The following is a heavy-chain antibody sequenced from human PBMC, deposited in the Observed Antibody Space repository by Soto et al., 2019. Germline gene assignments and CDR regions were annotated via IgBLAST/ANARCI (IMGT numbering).Heavy chain of an antibody. V-gene: IGHV3-23*01. CDR3: AKDQTTTVTTHYMDV. CDR1: GFTFSSYA. CDR2: ISGSGGST. D-gene: IGHD4-17*01. J-gene: IGHJ6*03. Sequence: EVQLLESGGGLVQPGGSLRLSCAASGFTFSSYAMSWVRQAPGKGLEWVSAISGSGGSTYYADSVKGRFTXSRDNSKXXXXXXXXXXXXXXXXXYYCAKDQTTTVTTHYMDVWGKGTTVTVSS.